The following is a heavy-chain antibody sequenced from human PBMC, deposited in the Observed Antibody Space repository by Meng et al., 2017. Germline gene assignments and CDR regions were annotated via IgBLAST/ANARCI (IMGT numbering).Heavy chain of an antibody. J-gene: IGHJ4*02. CDR3: ARDLPGAGITISAFDY. D-gene: IGHD3-9*01. V-gene: IGHV3-11*04. Sequence: GESLKISCAASGFTFSDYYMNWVRQAPGKGLEWVSYISSSGSTIYYADSVKGRFTISRDNAKNSLYLQMNSLRAEDTAVYYCARDLPGAGITISAFDYWGQGTLVTVSS. CDR2: ISSSGSTI. CDR1: GFTFSDYY.